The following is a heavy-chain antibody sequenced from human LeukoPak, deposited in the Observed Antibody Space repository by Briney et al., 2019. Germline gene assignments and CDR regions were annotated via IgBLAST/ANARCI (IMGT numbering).Heavy chain of an antibody. J-gene: IGHJ3*02. Sequence: ASVKVSCKASGYTFTGYYMHWVRQAPGQGLEWMGWINPNSGGANYAQKFQGWVTMTRDTSISTAYMELSRLRSDDTAVYYCARDGLSGGGAKAFDIWGQGTMVTVSS. CDR3: ARDGLSGGGAKAFDI. CDR1: GYTFTGYY. D-gene: IGHD2-15*01. CDR2: INPNSGGA. V-gene: IGHV1-2*04.